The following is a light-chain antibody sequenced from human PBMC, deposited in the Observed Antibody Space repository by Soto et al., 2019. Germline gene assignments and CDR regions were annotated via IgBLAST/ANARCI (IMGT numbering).Light chain of an antibody. CDR2: GAS. J-gene: IGKJ5*01. CDR3: QQYDSSPIT. V-gene: IGKV3-15*01. CDR1: QSVSSN. Sequence: EIMMTQSPATLSLSPGERATLSCRASQSVSSNLAWYQQKPGQAPRLLVYGASTRATGIPGRFSGSGPGTDFTLTISRLEPEDFAVYYCQQYDSSPITFGQGTRLEIK.